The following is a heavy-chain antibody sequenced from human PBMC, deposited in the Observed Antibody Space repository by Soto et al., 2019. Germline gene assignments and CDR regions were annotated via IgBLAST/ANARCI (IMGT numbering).Heavy chain of an antibody. V-gene: IGHV3-30-3*01. CDR1: GFTFSSYA. CDR2: ISYDGSNK. J-gene: IGHJ4*02. CDR3: ARDSAGGCFDY. D-gene: IGHD3-16*01. Sequence: QVQLVESGGGVVQPGRSLRLSCAASGFTFSSYAMHWVRQAPGKGLEWVAVISYDGSNKYYADSVKGRFTISRDNSKNTLYLQMNSLRADDTAVYYCARDSAGGCFDYWGQGTLVTVSS.